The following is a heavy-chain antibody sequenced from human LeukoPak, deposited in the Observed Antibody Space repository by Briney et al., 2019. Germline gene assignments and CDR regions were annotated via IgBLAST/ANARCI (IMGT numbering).Heavy chain of an antibody. CDR1: GYTFTSYD. D-gene: IGHD3-22*01. CDR3: ASDYYYDSSGYPHPGPDAFDI. V-gene: IGHV1-8*01. Sequence: ASVTVSCKASGYTFTSYDINWVRQATGQGLEWMGWMNPNSGNTGYAQKFQGRVTMTRNTSISTAYMELSSLRSEDTAVYYCASDYYYDSSGYPHPGPDAFDIWGQGTMVTVSS. J-gene: IGHJ3*02. CDR2: MNPNSGNT.